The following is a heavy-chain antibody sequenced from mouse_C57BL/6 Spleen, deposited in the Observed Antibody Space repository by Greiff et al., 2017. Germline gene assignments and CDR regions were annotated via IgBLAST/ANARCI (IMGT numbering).Heavy chain of an antibody. Sequence: VQLQESGPGLVAPSQSLSITCTVSGFSLTSYAISWVRQPPGKGLEWLGVIWTGGGTNYNSALKSRLSISKDNSKSQVFLKMNSLQTDDTARYYCARNWEGNYVWYFDVWGTGTTVTVSS. CDR1: GFSLTSYA. CDR2: IWTGGGT. CDR3: ARNWEGNYVWYFDV. V-gene: IGHV2-9-1*01. J-gene: IGHJ1*03. D-gene: IGHD2-1*01.